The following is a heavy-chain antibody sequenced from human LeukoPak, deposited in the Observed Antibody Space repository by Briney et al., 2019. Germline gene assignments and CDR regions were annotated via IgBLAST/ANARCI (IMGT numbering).Heavy chain of an antibody. CDR2: ISGSGGST. CDR3: AKGKRMVGDAFDI. CDR1: GFTFGRYA. V-gene: IGHV3-23*01. J-gene: IGHJ3*02. D-gene: IGHD3-10*01. Sequence: GGSLRLSCADSGFTFGRYAMSWVRQAPGKGLEWVSAISGSGGSTNYADSVKGRFTISRDNSKNTLYLQMNSPRAEDTAVYYCAKGKRMVGDAFDIWGQGTMVTVSS.